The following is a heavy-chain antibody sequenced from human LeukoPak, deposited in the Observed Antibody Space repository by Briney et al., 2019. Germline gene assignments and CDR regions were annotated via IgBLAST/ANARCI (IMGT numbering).Heavy chain of an antibody. CDR3: ARMMYGNGWNRYYFDY. D-gene: IGHD6-19*01. CDR2: NCYGGST. Sequence: PSETLSLTCTVSGDSISSYNHYWGWIRQPPGKGLEWLGSNCYGGSTHDNPSLKSRVTISVDTSKNQFSLRVTSATAADTAVYYCARMMYGNGWNRYYFDYWGQGTLVTVSS. V-gene: IGHV4-39*01. CDR1: GDSISSYNHY. J-gene: IGHJ4*02.